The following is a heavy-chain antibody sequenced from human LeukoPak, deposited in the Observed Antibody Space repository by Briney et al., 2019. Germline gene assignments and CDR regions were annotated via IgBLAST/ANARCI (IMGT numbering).Heavy chain of an antibody. CDR1: GGSITSTTYS. J-gene: IGHJ3*02. Sequence: SETLSLTCTISGGSITSTTYSWGWIRQPPGKGLEWIGNISYTGNTYYNPSLKSRVTLSVDTSKNQLSLKLSSVPAADTAIYYCARHLNNGFDIWGRGTMVTVSS. CDR3: ARHLNNGFDI. CDR2: ISYTGNT. V-gene: IGHV4-39*01. D-gene: IGHD2/OR15-2a*01.